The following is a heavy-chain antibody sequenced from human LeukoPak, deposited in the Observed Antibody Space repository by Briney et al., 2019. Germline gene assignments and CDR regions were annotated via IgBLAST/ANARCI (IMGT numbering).Heavy chain of an antibody. CDR2: ITSSSNYI. Sequence: GGSLRLSCAASGFTFSIYSMNWGRQAPGKGLEWLSSITSSSNYIYYADSVKGGFTISRDNAKNTLYLQMNSLRAEDTALYYCARDRGGSGPTTTDYWGQGTLVTVSS. CDR3: ARDRGGSGPTTTDY. J-gene: IGHJ4*02. CDR1: GFTFSIYS. D-gene: IGHD6-19*01. V-gene: IGHV3-21*01.